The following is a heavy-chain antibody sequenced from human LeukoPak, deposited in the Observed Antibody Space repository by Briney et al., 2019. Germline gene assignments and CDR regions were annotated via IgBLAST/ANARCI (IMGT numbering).Heavy chain of an antibody. Sequence: SETLSLTCTVSGGSISSYYWSWIRQPPGKGLEWIGYIYYSGSTNYNPSLKSRVTISVDTSKNQFSLKLSSVTAADTAVYYCARVKKNSSGYYGRNDAFDIWGQGTMVTVSS. D-gene: IGHD3-22*01. CDR1: GGSISSYY. CDR3: ARVKKNSSGYYGRNDAFDI. J-gene: IGHJ3*02. CDR2: IYYSGST. V-gene: IGHV4-59*01.